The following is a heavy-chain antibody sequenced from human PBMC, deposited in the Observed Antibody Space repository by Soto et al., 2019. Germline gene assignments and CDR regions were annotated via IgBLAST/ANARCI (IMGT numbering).Heavy chain of an antibody. J-gene: IGHJ3*02. CDR3: ARTFWSGYTLPPGGAFDI. D-gene: IGHD3-3*01. Sequence: EVQLVESGGGLVQPGGSLRLSCAASGFTFSSYSMNWVRQAPGKGLEWVSYISSSSSTIYYADSVKGRFTISRDNAKNSLYLQMNSLRDEDTAVCYCARTFWSGYTLPPGGAFDIWGQGTMVTVSS. CDR2: ISSSSSTI. CDR1: GFTFSSYS. V-gene: IGHV3-48*02.